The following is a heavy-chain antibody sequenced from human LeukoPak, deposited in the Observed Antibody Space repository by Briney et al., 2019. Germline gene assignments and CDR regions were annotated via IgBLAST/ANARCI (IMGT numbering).Heavy chain of an antibody. J-gene: IGHJ4*02. Sequence: GGSLRLSCAASGFTVSSNYMSWIRQAPGKGLEWVSYISSSGSTIYYADSVKGRFTISRDNAKNSLYLQMNSLRAEDTAVYYCAREGAVAGGIYFDYWGQGTLVTVSS. V-gene: IGHV3-11*04. CDR2: ISSSGSTI. CDR3: AREGAVAGGIYFDY. CDR1: GFTVSSNY. D-gene: IGHD6-19*01.